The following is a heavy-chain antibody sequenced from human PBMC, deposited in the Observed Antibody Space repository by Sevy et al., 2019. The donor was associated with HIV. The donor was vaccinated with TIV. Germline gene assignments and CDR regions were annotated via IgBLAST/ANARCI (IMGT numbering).Heavy chain of an antibody. Sequence: GGSLRLSCAASGFTFSSYGMHWVRQAPGKGLEWVAVIWYDGSNKYYADSVKGRFTISRDNSKNTLYLQMNSLRAEDTAVYYCANGAFFLYQSEKVGARGAFDYWGQGTLVTVSS. D-gene: IGHD1-26*01. V-gene: IGHV3-33*06. CDR2: IWYDGSNK. J-gene: IGHJ4*02. CDR1: GFTFSSYG. CDR3: ANGAFFLYQSEKVGARGAFDY.